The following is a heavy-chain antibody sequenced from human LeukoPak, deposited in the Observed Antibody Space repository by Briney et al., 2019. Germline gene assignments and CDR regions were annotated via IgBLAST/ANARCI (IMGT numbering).Heavy chain of an antibody. J-gene: IGHJ4*02. D-gene: IGHD3-3*01. CDR1: GFTFSSYG. Sequence: GGSLRLSCAASGFTFSSYGMHWVRQAPGKGLEWVAVISYDGSNKYYADSVKGRFTISRDNSKNTLYLQMNSLRAEDTAVYYCAKDSSGYYDFWSGYYPTTPLDYWGQGTLVTVSS. CDR3: AKDSSGYYDFWSGYYPTTPLDY. V-gene: IGHV3-30*18. CDR2: ISYDGSNK.